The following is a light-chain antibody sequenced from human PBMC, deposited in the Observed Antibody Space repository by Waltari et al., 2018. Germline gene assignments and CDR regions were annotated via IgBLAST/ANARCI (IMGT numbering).Light chain of an antibody. Sequence: QSVLTQPPSMSGAPGQRVTISCTGSSSNIGAGHDVHWYQVFQGTAPKLLISGNNKRPSGVPDRFSGAKSDTSASLAIGGLQAEDEADYYCQSFDIRLSGGVVFGGGTKVTVL. V-gene: IGLV1-40*01. J-gene: IGLJ3*02. CDR1: SSNIGAGHD. CDR2: GNN. CDR3: QSFDIRLSGGVV.